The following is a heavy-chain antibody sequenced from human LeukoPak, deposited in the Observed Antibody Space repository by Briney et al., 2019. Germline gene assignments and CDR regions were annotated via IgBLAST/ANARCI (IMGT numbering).Heavy chain of an antibody. D-gene: IGHD4-17*01. V-gene: IGHV3-30*02. CDR2: IRYDESNN. CDR1: GFTFSSYG. Sequence: PGGSLRLSCAPSGFTFSSYGMHWVRQAPGKGLEWVAFIRYDESNNYYADSVTGRFTISRDNSTNTMYLQMNSLRAEDTAVYYCAKSYGANFFAYWGQGCLVIVPS. CDR3: AKSYGANFFAY. J-gene: IGHJ4*02.